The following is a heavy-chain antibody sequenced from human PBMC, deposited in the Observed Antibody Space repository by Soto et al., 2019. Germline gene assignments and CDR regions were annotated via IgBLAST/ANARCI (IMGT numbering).Heavy chain of an antibody. J-gene: IGHJ6*02. D-gene: IGHD4-17*01. CDR3: ARDRDYGVPPSYGMDV. V-gene: IGHV3-33*01. CDR1: GFTFSSYG. Sequence: QVQLVESGGGVVQPGRSLRLSCAASGFTFSSYGMHWVRQAPGKGLEWVAVIWYDGSNKYYADSVKGRFTISRDNSKNTLYLQMNSLRAEDTAVYYCARDRDYGVPPSYGMDVWGQGTTVTVSS. CDR2: IWYDGSNK.